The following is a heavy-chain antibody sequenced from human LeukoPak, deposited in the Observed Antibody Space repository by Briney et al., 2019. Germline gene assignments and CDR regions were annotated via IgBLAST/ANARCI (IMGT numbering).Heavy chain of an antibody. CDR3: ARGNCSSTSCYPSVIDY. V-gene: IGHV4-31*03. CDR2: IYYSGST. J-gene: IGHJ4*02. D-gene: IGHD2-2*01. CDR1: GGSISSGGYY. Sequence: SETLSLTCTVSGGSISSGGYYWSWIRQHPGKGLEWIGYIYYSGSTYYNPSLKSRVTISVDTSKNQFSLKLSSVTAADTAVYYCARGNCSSTSCYPSVIDYWGQGTLVTVSS.